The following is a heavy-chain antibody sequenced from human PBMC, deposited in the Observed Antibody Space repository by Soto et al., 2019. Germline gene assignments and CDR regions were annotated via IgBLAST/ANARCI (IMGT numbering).Heavy chain of an antibody. CDR2: IYYSGST. D-gene: IGHD3-3*01. CDR1: GGSISSGDYY. V-gene: IGHV4-30-4*01. Sequence: PSETLSLTCTVSGGSISSGDYYWSWIRQPPGKGLEWIGYIYYSGSTYYNPSLKSRVTISVDTSKNQFSLKLSSVTAADTAVYYFARVMRFLEWLLEYNWFDPWGQGTLVTVSS. CDR3: ARVMRFLEWLLEYNWFDP. J-gene: IGHJ5*02.